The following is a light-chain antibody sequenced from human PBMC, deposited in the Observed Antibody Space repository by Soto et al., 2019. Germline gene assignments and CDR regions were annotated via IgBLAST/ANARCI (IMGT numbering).Light chain of an antibody. CDR3: QQYNNWPPYT. J-gene: IGKJ2*01. Sequence: DIVMTQSPATLSVSPGDGATLSCTASQSVNSDLAWYQQKPGQSPRLLIYGASTRATGVPARFSGSGSGTEFTLTITSLQSEDVAIYYCQQYNNWPPYTFGQGTKLEIK. CDR1: QSVNSD. V-gene: IGKV3-15*01. CDR2: GAS.